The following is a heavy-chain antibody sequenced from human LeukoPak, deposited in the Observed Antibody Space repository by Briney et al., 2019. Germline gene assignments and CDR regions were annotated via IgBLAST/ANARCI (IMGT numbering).Heavy chain of an antibody. D-gene: IGHD3-10*01. CDR2: INHSGST. CDR1: GGSFTGYY. J-gene: IGHJ6*02. V-gene: IGHV4-34*01. Sequence: PSETLPLTCAVYGGSFTGYYWSWIRQPPGKGLEWIGEINHSGSTNYNPSLKSRVTISVDTSKNQFSLKLSSVTAADTAVYYCARGNLRPNHYGSGSPYGMDVWGQGTTVTVSS. CDR3: ARGNLRPNHYGSGSPYGMDV.